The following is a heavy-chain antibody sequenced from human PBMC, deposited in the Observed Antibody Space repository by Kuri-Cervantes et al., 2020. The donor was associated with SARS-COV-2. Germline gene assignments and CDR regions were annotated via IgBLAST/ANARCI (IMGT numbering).Heavy chain of an antibody. D-gene: IGHD6-19*01. CDR2: ISGSGGST. V-gene: IGHV3-23*01. J-gene: IGHJ4*02. CDR1: GFTCSSYA. CDR3: ATGSTSGWYRRDFDF. Sequence: SMKISSAASGFTCSSYARSWVRQAPGKGLEWVSAISGSGGSTYYADSVKGRFTISRDNSKNTLYLQMNSLKTEDTAVYYCATGSTSGWYRRDFDFWGLGTLVTVSS.